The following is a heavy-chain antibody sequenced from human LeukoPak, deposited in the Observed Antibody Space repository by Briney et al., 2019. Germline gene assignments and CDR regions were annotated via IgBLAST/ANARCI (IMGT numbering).Heavy chain of an antibody. D-gene: IGHD5-24*01. Sequence: ASVKVSCKASGYTFTNYYMHWVRQAPGQGLEWMGIINPSGGSTSYAQKFQGRVTMTRDTSISTAYMELSRLRSDDTAVYYCARGNVEMATILVRFDPWGQGTLVTVSS. J-gene: IGHJ5*02. CDR2: INPSGGST. CDR1: GYTFTNYY. V-gene: IGHV1-46*01. CDR3: ARGNVEMATILVRFDP.